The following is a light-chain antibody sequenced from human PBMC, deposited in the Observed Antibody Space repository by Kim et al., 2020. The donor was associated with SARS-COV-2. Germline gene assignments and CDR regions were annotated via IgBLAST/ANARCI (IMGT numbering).Light chain of an antibody. J-gene: IGLJ3*02. CDR3: NSRDSGGIHWV. CDR2: GKN. Sequence: ALEQTARIACQGDSLRTYYASWYQQKPGQAPVVVIFGKNKRPSGIPDRFSGSSSGNTASLTITGAQADDEADYYCNSRDSGGIHWVFGGGTQLTVL. V-gene: IGLV3-19*01. CDR1: SLRTYY.